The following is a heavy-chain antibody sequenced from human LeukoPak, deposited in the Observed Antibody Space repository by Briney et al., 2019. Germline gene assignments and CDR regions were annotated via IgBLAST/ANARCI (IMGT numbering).Heavy chain of an antibody. V-gene: IGHV3-66*01. Sequence: QPGGSLRLSCAASGFTVSSNYMTWVRQDPGKGLEWVSVIYSGGSTYYADSVKGRFTISRDNSKNTLYLQMNSLRVEDTAVYYCARDRSGSYDYWGQGTLVTVSS. D-gene: IGHD1-26*01. J-gene: IGHJ4*02. CDR1: GFTVSSNY. CDR2: IYSGGST. CDR3: ARDRSGSYDY.